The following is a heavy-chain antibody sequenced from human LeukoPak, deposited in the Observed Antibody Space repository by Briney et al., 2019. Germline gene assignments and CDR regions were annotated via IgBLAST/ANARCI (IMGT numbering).Heavy chain of an antibody. V-gene: IGHV4-34*01. D-gene: IGHD3-10*01. CDR2: INHSGST. CDR1: GGSFSGYY. Sequence: SETLSLTCAVYGGSFSGYYWSWIRQPPGKGLEWIGEINHSGSTNYNPSLKSRVTISVDTSKNQFSLKLSSVTAADTAVYYCARGYRGRITMVRGVTRNYYFDYWGQGTLVTVSS. J-gene: IGHJ4*02. CDR3: ARGYRGRITMVRGVTRNYYFDY.